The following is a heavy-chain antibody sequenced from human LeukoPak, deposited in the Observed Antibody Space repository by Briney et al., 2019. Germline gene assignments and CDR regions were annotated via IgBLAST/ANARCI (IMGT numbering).Heavy chain of an antibody. CDR1: GYTLTAYY. CDR3: ARRHYESSGLYVDAFDI. Sequence: ASMKVSCKASGYTLTAYYLHWVRQAPGQGLEWMGRVNPNSGGTIYAQKFQGRVTMTRDTSIGTAYMELSSLRSDDTAVYYCARRHYESSGLYVDAFDIWGQGTMVTVSS. V-gene: IGHV1-2*06. CDR2: VNPNSGGT. J-gene: IGHJ3*02. D-gene: IGHD3-22*01.